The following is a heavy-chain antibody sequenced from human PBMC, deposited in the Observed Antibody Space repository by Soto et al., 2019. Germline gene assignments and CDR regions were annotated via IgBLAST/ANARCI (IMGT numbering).Heavy chain of an antibody. CDR2: ISSSSSYT. J-gene: IGHJ6*02. D-gene: IGHD1-26*01. CDR3: ASLGIRLDV. Sequence: PGGSLRLACAASGFTFRDYYMSWIRQAPGKGLEWVSYISSSSSYTNYADSVKGRFTISRDNAKNSLYLQMNSLRAEDTAVYYCASLGIRLDVWGQGTTVTVSS. CDR1: GFTFRDYY. V-gene: IGHV3-11*06.